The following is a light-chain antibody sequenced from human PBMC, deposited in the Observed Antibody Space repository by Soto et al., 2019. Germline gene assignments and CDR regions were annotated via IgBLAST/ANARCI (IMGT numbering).Light chain of an antibody. J-gene: IGKJ5*01. CDR3: QQYGTSPGT. CDR2: GAS. CDR1: QSVGSNY. Sequence: EIVLTQSPGTLSLSPGERATLSCTASQSVGSNYLAWYQQKPGQAPRLLIYGASSRATGIPDRFSGSGSGTDFSLIISRLEPEDFAVYSCQQYGTSPGTFGQGTRLEIK. V-gene: IGKV3-20*01.